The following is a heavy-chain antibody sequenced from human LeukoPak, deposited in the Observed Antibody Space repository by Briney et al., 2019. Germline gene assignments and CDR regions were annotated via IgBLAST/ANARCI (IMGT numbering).Heavy chain of an antibody. V-gene: IGHV3-15*01. D-gene: IGHD2-15*01. CDR2: IRSRSAGGTT. CDR3: STGGGTHDY. Sequence: GGSLGLSCAASGLTFNNAWMSWVRQAPGKGLEGVGRIRSRSAGGTTDYGEPVKGRFTISRDDSKNTLYLQMNSLKTEDTAVYYCSTGGGTHDYWGQGTLVTVSS. CDR1: GLTFNNAW. J-gene: IGHJ4*02.